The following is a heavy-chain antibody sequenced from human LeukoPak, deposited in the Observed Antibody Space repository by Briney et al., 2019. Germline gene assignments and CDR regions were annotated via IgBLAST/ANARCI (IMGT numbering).Heavy chain of an antibody. CDR3: ARDSDTAYY. Sequence: HSGGSLRLSCAASGFTFSSYEMNWVRQATGKGLEWVSYISSSGSTIYYADSVKCRFTISRDNAKNSLYLQMNSLRAEDTAVYYCARDSDTAYYWGQGTLVTVSS. CDR2: ISSSGSTI. V-gene: IGHV3-48*03. J-gene: IGHJ4*02. CDR1: GFTFSSYE. D-gene: IGHD5-18*01.